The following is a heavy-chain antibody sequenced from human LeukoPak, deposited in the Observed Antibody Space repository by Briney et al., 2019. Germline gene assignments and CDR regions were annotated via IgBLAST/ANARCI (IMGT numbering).Heavy chain of an antibody. CDR1: GFIFSSHW. J-gene: IGHJ4*02. D-gene: IGHD5-12*01. CDR3: ARDSGYDYDY. Sequence: GGSLRLSCAASGFIFSSHWMSWVRQAPGKGLEWVANIKQDGSEKYYVDSVKGRFTISRDNAKNSLCLQMNSLRVEDTAVYYCARDSGYDYDYWGQGTLVTVSS. V-gene: IGHV3-7*04. CDR2: IKQDGSEK.